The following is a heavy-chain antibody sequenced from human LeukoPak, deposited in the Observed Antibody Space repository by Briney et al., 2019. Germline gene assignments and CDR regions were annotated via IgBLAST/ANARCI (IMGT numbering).Heavy chain of an antibody. V-gene: IGHV3-74*01. CDR2: INSDGSST. CDR1: GFTFSNYW. J-gene: IGHJ5*02. CDR3: ARGEVAGTWFDP. Sequence: SGGSLRLSCAASGFTFSNYWMHWVRQAPGKGLVWVSRINSDGSSTNYADSVKGRFTISRDNAKNTLYLQMNSLRAEDTAVYYCARGEVAGTWFDPWGQGTLVTVSS. D-gene: IGHD6-19*01.